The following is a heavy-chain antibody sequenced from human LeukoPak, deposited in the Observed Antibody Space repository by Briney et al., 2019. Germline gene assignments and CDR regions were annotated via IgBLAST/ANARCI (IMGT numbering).Heavy chain of an antibody. CDR1: GGSISSSSYY. CDR3: ARDRGTWNDDGFDY. D-gene: IGHD1-1*01. Sequence: SETLSLTCTASGGSISSSSYYWSWIRQPAGKGLEWIGRIYISGSTNYNPSLKSRVTMSVDTSKNQFSLKLSSVTAADTAVYYCARDRGTWNDDGFDYWGQGTLVTVSS. CDR2: IYISGST. J-gene: IGHJ4*02. V-gene: IGHV4-61*02.